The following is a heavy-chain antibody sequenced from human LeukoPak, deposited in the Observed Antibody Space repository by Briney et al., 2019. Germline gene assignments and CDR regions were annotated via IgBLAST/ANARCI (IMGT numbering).Heavy chain of an antibody. CDR2: ISAYNGNT. Sequence: ASVKVSCKASSYTFTSYGISWVRQAPGQGLEWMGWISAYNGNTNYAQKLQGRVTMTTDTSTSTAYMELRSLRSDDTAVYYCARGRYYGSGSYYTIDYWGQGTLVTVSS. J-gene: IGHJ4*02. D-gene: IGHD3-10*01. CDR3: ARGRYYGSGSYYTIDY. CDR1: SYTFTSYG. V-gene: IGHV1-18*01.